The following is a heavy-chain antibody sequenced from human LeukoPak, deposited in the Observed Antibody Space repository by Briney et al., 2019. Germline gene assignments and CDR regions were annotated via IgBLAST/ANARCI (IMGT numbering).Heavy chain of an antibody. V-gene: IGHV3-48*03. J-gene: IGHJ3*02. Sequence: GGSLRLSCAASGFTFSSYEMNWVRQAPGKGLEWVSYISSSGSTIYYAGSVKGRFTISRDNANNSLYLQMNSLRAEDTAVYYCARDCGGGSCYGPYDAFDIWGQGTMVTVSS. CDR3: ARDCGGGSCYGPYDAFDI. CDR2: ISSSGSTI. CDR1: GFTFSSYE. D-gene: IGHD2-15*01.